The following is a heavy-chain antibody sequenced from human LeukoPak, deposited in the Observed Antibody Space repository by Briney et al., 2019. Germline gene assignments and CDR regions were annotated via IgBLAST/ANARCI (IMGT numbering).Heavy chain of an antibody. Sequence: ESGPTLLKPTQTLTLTCTFSGFSLSTSGVGVGWIRQPPGKALEWLVLVYWNDDKRYSPSLMTRLTITKDTSNNQVILTMTNMGPADTATYYCAHTHYGYYPDYWGQGTLVTVSS. V-gene: IGHV2-5*01. D-gene: IGHD5-18*01. J-gene: IGHJ4*02. CDR1: GFSLSTSGVG. CDR3: AHTHYGYYPDY. CDR2: VYWNDDK.